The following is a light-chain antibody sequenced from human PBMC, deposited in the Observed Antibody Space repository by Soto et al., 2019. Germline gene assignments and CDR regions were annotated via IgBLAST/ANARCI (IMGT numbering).Light chain of an antibody. CDR1: QSVHNY. CDR3: HQYGSSPQT. V-gene: IGKV3-20*01. Sequence: VLKQSPATLSLKPGDRAALSCKASQSVHNYLAWYQQKPGQAPRLLFFGASIRATGIPDRFTGSGSGTDFTLTISRLEPEDFAVFYCHQYGSSPQTFGQLTNV. J-gene: IGKJ1*01. CDR2: GAS.